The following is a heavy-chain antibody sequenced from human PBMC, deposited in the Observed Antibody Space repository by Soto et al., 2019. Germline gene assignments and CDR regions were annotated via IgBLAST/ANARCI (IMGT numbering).Heavy chain of an antibody. D-gene: IGHD4-17*01. CDR1: GFAFGTYT. CDR3: ARDRPYGDHAPDY. Sequence: GGSLRLSCAASGFAFGTYTMNWVRQVPGKGLEWVSSISSGSGYIYYADSVKGRFTISRDNAKNSLSLHMNSLRAEDTAVYYCARDRPYGDHAPDYWGQGTLVTVSS. J-gene: IGHJ4*02. CDR2: ISSGSGYI. V-gene: IGHV3-21*01.